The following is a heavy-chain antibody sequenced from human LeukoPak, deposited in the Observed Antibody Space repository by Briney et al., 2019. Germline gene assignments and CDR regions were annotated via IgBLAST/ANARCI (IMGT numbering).Heavy chain of an antibody. Sequence: GGSLRLSCAASGFTFSSYWMSWVRQAPGKGLEWVSVIYSGGSTYYADSVKGRFTISRDNSKNTLYLQMNSLRAEDTAVYYCARYSGSYLVSAFDIWGQGTMVTVSS. CDR3: ARYSGSYLVSAFDI. CDR2: IYSGGST. V-gene: IGHV3-53*01. J-gene: IGHJ3*02. D-gene: IGHD1-26*01. CDR1: GFTFSSYW.